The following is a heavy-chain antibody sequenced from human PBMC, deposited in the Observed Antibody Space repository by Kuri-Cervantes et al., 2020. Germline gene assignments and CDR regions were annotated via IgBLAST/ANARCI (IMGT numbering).Heavy chain of an antibody. J-gene: IGHJ4*01. CDR2: IFGGGRT. CDR1: GFTFSSYA. D-gene: IGHD6-13*01. Sequence: GESLKISCAASGFTFSSYAMHWVRQAPGKGLEWVSVIFGGGRTHYADSVKGRFTISRDHSKHTLHLQMNSLRVEDTAVYYCAKLGLGYWGHGTLVTVSS. CDR3: AKLGLGY. V-gene: IGHV3-53*01.